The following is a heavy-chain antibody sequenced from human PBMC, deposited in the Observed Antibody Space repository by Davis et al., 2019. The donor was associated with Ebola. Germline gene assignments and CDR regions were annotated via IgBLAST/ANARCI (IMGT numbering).Heavy chain of an antibody. CDR2: IYYSGST. V-gene: IGHV4-59*11. CDR3: ARDFRRYRVQGAPDDAFDI. Sequence: PGGSLRPSCTVSGGSISSHYWSWIRQPPGKGLEWIGYIYYSGSTNYNPSLKSRVTISVDTSKNQFSLKLSSVTAADTAVYYCARDFRRYRVQGAPDDAFDIWGQGTMVTVSS. J-gene: IGHJ3*02. D-gene: IGHD3-10*01. CDR1: GGSISSHY.